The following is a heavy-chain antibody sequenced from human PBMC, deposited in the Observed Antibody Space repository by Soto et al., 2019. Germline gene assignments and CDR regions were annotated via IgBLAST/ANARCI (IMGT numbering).Heavy chain of an antibody. J-gene: IGHJ4*02. CDR3: ARIDPPHYYFDY. V-gene: IGHV1-18*01. CDR1: GFTFTAYG. Sequence: QVQLVQSGTEVKKPGASVKVSCKASGFTFTAYGISWVRQAPGQGLEWMGWISTYSGNTNYAQKLQGRDTVTTDTSTSTAYMELRSLTSDDTAVYYCARIDPPHYYFDYWGQGTLVTVSS. CDR2: ISTYSGNT.